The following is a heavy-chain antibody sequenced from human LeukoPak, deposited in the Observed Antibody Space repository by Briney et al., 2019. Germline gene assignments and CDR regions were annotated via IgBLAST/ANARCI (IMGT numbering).Heavy chain of an antibody. J-gene: IGHJ4*02. Sequence: PGGSLRLSCAASGFMFTDHALSWVRQAPGKGLEWVSSISGSGTTTYYAESVRGWFTISRDNSKNTVYLQMNSLRADDTALYYCARVLTLWFGALDYWGQGRMVSV. CDR3: ARVLTLWFGALDY. D-gene: IGHD3-10*01. CDR1: GFMFTDHA. CDR2: ISGSGTTT. V-gene: IGHV3-23*01.